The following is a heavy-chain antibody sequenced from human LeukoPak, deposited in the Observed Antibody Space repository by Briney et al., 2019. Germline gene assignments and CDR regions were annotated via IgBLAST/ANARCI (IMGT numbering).Heavy chain of an antibody. Sequence: GRSLRLSCAASGFTFSSYALHWVRQAPGKGLEWVAVISYDGSNKYYADSVKGRFTISRDNSKNTLYLQMNSLRAEDTAVYYCARWGPLTGTTFDYWGQGTLVTVSS. CDR3: ARWGPLTGTTFDY. V-gene: IGHV3-30*04. D-gene: IGHD1-7*01. CDR2: ISYDGSNK. CDR1: GFTFSSYA. J-gene: IGHJ4*02.